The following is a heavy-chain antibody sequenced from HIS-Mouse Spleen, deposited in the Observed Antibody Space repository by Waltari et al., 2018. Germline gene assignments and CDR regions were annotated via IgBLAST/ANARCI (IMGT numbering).Heavy chain of an antibody. Sequence: EVQLVESGGGLVKPGGSLRLSCAASGFTFSNAGMSWVRQAPGKGLEWVGRIQSKTDGGTTDYAAPVKGRFTISRDDSKNTLYLQMNSLKTEDTAVYYCTTVSSSFDYWGQGTLVTVSS. CDR1: GFTFSNAG. CDR2: IQSKTDGGTT. V-gene: IGHV3-15*01. CDR3: TTVSSSFDY. J-gene: IGHJ4*02. D-gene: IGHD6-6*01.